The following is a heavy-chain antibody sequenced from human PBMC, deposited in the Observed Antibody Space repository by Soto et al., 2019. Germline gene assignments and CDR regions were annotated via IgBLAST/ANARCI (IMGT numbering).Heavy chain of an antibody. CDR3: ARGWSFSYGSYTH. Sequence: SETLSLTCAFYCGSFSGYYWSWIRQPPGKGLEWIGEINHSGSTNYNPSLKSRVTISVDTSKNQFSLKLSSVTAADTAVYYCARGWSFSYGSYTHWGQGTLVTVS. V-gene: IGHV4-34*01. CDR2: INHSGST. CDR1: CGSFSGYY. J-gene: IGHJ4*02. D-gene: IGHD5-18*01.